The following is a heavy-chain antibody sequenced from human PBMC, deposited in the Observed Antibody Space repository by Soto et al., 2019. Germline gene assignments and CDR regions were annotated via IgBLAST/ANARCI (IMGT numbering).Heavy chain of an antibody. CDR3: AKSAYDFWSGYTGDHRYYMDV. CDR1: GFTFSSYA. Sequence: GGSLRLSCAASGFTFSSYAMSWVRQAPGKGLEWVAAISGSGGSTYYADSVKGRFTISRDNSKNTLYRQMNSLRAEDTAVYYCAKSAYDFWSGYTGDHRYYMDVWGKGTTVTVSS. CDR2: ISGSGGST. V-gene: IGHV3-23*01. J-gene: IGHJ6*03. D-gene: IGHD3-3*01.